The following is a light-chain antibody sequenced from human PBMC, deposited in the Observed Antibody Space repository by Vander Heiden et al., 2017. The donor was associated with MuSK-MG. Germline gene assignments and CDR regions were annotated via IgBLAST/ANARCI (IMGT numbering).Light chain of an antibody. V-gene: IGKV1-5*03. CDR3: QQYDSNGPS. J-gene: IGKJ3*01. Sequence: DIQLTLSPSTLSASVEERVTITCRASQKINRYLAWYQQKPGKAPKLLIYKASSLESGVPSRFSGSGSGTEFSLTISSLQSDDFATYYCQQYDSNGPSFGPGTKVDVK. CDR1: QKINRY. CDR2: KAS.